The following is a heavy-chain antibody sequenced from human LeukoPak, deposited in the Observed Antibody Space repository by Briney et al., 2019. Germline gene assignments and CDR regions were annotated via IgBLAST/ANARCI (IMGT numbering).Heavy chain of an antibody. D-gene: IGHD3-3*01. Sequence: PSETLSLTCAVYGASFSGYYWAWIRQPPGKGLEWMGEINHTGSTTYNPSLKSRVTMSVDTSKNRFSLKLNSVTAADTAVYYCARGRLRFLEMDVWGKGTMVTVSS. CDR2: INHTGST. CDR1: GASFSGYY. V-gene: IGHV4-34*01. J-gene: IGHJ6*04. CDR3: ARGRLRFLEMDV.